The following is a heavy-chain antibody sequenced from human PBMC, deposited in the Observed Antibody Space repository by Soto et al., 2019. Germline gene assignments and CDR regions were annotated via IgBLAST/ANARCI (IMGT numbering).Heavy chain of an antibody. CDR1: GYTFTSYG. V-gene: IGHV1-18*01. Sequence: ASVKVSCKASGYTFTSYGISWVRQAPGQGLEWMGWISAYNGNTNYAQKLQGRVTMTTDTSTSTAYMELRSLRSDDTAVYYCARAPFYGFWSGYPPPYFDYWGQGTLVTVS. J-gene: IGHJ4*02. CDR2: ISAYNGNT. D-gene: IGHD3-3*01. CDR3: ARAPFYGFWSGYPPPYFDY.